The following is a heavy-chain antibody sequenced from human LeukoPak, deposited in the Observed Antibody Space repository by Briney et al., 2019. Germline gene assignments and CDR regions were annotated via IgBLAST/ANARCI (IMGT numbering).Heavy chain of an antibody. J-gene: IGHJ3*02. V-gene: IGHV3-73*01. CDR3: TSLQPSADI. CDR2: IRSKANGYAT. Sequence: GGSLRLSCAASGFTFSGSAMHWVRQASGKGLEWVGRIRSKANGYATAYAASVKGRFTISRDDSKNTAYLQMNSLKTEDTAVYYCTSLQPSADIWGQGTMVTVSS. D-gene: IGHD1-26*01. CDR1: GFTFSGSA.